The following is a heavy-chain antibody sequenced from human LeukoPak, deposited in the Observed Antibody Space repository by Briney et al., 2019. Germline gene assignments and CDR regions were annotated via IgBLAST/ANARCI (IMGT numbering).Heavy chain of an antibody. V-gene: IGHV3-21*01. CDR2: MSSSSSYK. CDR1: GFTFSTYN. Sequence: GESLKISCAASGFTFSTYNMNWVRQAPGKGLEWVSSMSSSSSYKYYADSVKGRFTVSRDNAKNSMFLQMNSLRVDDTAVYFCATYPGLARMDVWGQGTTVTVSS. J-gene: IGHJ6*02. CDR3: ATYPGLARMDV. D-gene: IGHD5-12*01.